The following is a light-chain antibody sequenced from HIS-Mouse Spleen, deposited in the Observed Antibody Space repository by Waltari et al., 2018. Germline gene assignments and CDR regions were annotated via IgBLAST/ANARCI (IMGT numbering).Light chain of an antibody. J-gene: IGKJ4*01. CDR1: QSVSSY. CDR2: DAS. Sequence: EIVLTQSPATLSLSPGARATLSCRASQSVSSYLAWYQQKPGQAPRPLIYDASNRATGIPARFSSSGSGTDFTITISSLEPEDFAVYYCQQRSNWPPLTFGGGTKVEIK. V-gene: IGKV3-11*01. CDR3: QQRSNWPPLT.